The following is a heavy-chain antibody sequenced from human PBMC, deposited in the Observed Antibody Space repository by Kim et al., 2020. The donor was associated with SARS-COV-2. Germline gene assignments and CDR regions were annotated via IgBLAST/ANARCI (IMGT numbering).Heavy chain of an antibody. D-gene: IGHD6-19*01. CDR3: ARDSSGWFGSPHYYGMDV. CDR1: GGSISSGGYY. Sequence: SETLSLTCTVSGGSISSGGYYWSWIRQHPGKGLEWIGYIYYSGSTYYNPSLKSRVTISVDTSKNQFSLKLSSVTAADTAVYYCARDSSGWFGSPHYYGMDVWGQGTTVTVSS. CDR2: IYYSGST. V-gene: IGHV4-31*03. J-gene: IGHJ6*02.